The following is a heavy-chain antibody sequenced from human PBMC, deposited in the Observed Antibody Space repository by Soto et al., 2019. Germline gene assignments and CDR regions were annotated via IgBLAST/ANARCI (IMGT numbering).Heavy chain of an antibody. CDR2: IYYSGST. Sequence: SETLSLTCTVSGAPISSGDYYWSWVRQAPGKGLEWVGYIYYSGSTYYNPSLKRRLDISLDVSKNLFSLRLTSVTASDTAVYFCARVRYGVDELSNWGPGKLVTVSS. D-gene: IGHD4-17*01. CDR3: ARVRYGVDELSN. J-gene: IGHJ4*02. CDR1: GAPISSGDYY. V-gene: IGHV4-30-4*01.